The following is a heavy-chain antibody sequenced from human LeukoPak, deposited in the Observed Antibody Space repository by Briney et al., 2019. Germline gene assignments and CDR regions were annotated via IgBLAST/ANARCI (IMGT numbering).Heavy chain of an antibody. D-gene: IGHD2-15*01. J-gene: IGHJ4*02. Sequence: SETLSLTCTVSGGSISGYYWSWIRQPPGKGLEWVGFIPYSGRTSYNPSLKSRVTISVDTSKNEFSLKLTSVTVADTAVYYCARYLCSGGTCYGFDYWGQGTLVTVSS. V-gene: IGHV4-59*01. CDR3: ARYLCSGGTCYGFDY. CDR1: GGSISGYY. CDR2: IPYSGRT.